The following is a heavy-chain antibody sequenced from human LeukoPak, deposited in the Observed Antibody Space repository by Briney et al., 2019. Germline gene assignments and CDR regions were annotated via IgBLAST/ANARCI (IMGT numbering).Heavy chain of an antibody. V-gene: IGHV3-7*01. CDR1: GFTFSTYW. D-gene: IGHD4-17*01. Sequence: GGSLRLSCPASGFTFSTYWMDWVRQAPGRGLEWVANIMHDGSEKYYVDSVKGRFTISRDNAKNSLYLQMNNLRAEDTAVYYCARDGGPYGDSNWFDPWGQGTLVTVSS. J-gene: IGHJ5*02. CDR2: IMHDGSEK. CDR3: ARDGGPYGDSNWFDP.